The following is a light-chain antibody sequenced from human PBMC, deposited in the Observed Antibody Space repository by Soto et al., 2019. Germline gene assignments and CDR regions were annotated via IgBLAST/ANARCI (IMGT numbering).Light chain of an antibody. Sequence: VLTQPPSASGSPGQSVTISCTGTKNDIGVYDFVSWYQHHPGKAPRLIIYEVVQRPSGVPDRFSGSKSGNTASLTVSGLQAADGADYFCKSYAGSNTYVFGSGTKVTVL. J-gene: IGLJ1*01. CDR2: EVV. CDR1: KNDIGVYDF. V-gene: IGLV2-8*01. CDR3: KSYAGSNTYV.